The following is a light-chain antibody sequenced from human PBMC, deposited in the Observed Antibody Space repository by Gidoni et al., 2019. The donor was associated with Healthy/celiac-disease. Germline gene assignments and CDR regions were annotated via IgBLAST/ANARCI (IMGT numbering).Light chain of an antibody. CDR1: SSNIGSNT. V-gene: IGLV1-44*01. CDR2: SNN. J-gene: IGLJ2*01. CDR3: AAWDDSLNGPV. Sequence: QSVLTQPPSASGTPGKRVTISSSGSSSNIGSNTVNWYQQLPGTAPKLLIYSNNQRPSGVPDRFSGSKSGTSASLAISGLQSEDEADYYCAAWDDSLNGPVFGGGTKLTVL.